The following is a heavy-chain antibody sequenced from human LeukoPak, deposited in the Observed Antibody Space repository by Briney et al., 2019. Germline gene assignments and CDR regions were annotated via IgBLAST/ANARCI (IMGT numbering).Heavy chain of an antibody. V-gene: IGHV4-34*01. CDR2: INHSGST. Sequence: PSETLSPTWALYGGSSSDEYWSWVRQTPGKGLEWIGEINHSGSTNYNPSLKSRVTISVDTSRNQFSLKLSSVTAADTALYYCAGYGGKPYWHFGLWGRGTLVTVSS. CDR1: GGSSSDEY. CDR3: AGYGGKPYWHFGL. D-gene: IGHD4-23*01. J-gene: IGHJ2*01.